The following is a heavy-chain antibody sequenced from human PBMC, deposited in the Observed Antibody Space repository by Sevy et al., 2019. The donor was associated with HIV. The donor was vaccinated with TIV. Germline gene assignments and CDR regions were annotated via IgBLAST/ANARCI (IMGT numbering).Heavy chain of an antibody. V-gene: IGHV4-39*01. CDR3: ARRREYPGYYYGMDV. CDR1: GGSISSSSYY. Sequence: SETLSLTCTVSGGSISSSSYYWGWIRQPPGKGLEWIGGIYYSGSTYYNPSLKSRVTISVDTSKNQFSLKLSSVTAADTAVYYCARRREYPGYYYGMDVWGQGTTVTVSS. J-gene: IGHJ6*02. CDR2: IYYSGST.